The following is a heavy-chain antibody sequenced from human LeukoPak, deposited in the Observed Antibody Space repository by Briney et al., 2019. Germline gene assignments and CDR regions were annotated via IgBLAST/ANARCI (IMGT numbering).Heavy chain of an antibody. CDR3: ARERGTGGSPGGSGWYKEVNFYYYMDV. D-gene: IGHD6-19*01. CDR1: GYTFTSYG. J-gene: IGHJ6*03. CDR2: ISAYNGNT. V-gene: IGHV1-18*01. Sequence: EASVKVSCKASGYTFTSYGISWVRQAPGQGLERMGWISAYNGNTKYAQMLQGRVTMTTDTSTSTAYMELRSPRSDDTAVYYCARERGTGGSPGGSGWYKEVNFYYYMDVWGKGTTVTVSS.